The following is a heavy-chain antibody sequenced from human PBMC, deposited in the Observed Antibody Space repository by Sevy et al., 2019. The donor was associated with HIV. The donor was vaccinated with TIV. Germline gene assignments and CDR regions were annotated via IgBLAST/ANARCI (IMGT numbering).Heavy chain of an antibody. CDR3: ASNGDQYYYYGMDV. CDR1: GGSFSGYY. CDR2: INHSGST. V-gene: IGHV4-34*01. Sequence: SETLSLTCAVYGGSFSGYYWSWIRQPPGKGLEWIGEINHSGSTNYNPSLKSRVTISVDTSKNQFSLKLSSVTAADTAVYYCASNGDQYYYYGMDVWGQGTTVTVSS. D-gene: IGHD2-8*01. J-gene: IGHJ6*02.